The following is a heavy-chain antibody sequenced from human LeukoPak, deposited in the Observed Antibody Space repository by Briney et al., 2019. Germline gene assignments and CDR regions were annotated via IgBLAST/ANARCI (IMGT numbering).Heavy chain of an antibody. Sequence: PGGSLRLSCAASGFTFSGHWMTWVRQAPGKELEWVANIKEDGSKKNYVDSVKGRFTISRDNAKNSLYLQMTSLRAEDTAMYYCATPLDHHDNSGFHQGGDWGQGTLVTVSS. J-gene: IGHJ4*02. V-gene: IGHV3-7*03. CDR1: GFTFSGHW. CDR3: ATPLDHHDNSGFHQGGD. CDR2: IKEDGSKK. D-gene: IGHD3-22*01.